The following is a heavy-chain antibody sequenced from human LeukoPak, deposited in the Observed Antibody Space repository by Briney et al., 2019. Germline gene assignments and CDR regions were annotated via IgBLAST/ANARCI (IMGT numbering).Heavy chain of an antibody. CDR3: ARDHLHYYDSSGFYFDY. Sequence: GGPLRLSCAASLSTYAMNWVRQAPGKGLEWVSGISISAGNTYYADSVKGRFTISREDSKNTLCLQLNSLRAEDTAVYYCARDHLHYYDSSGFYFDYWGQGTLVTVSS. D-gene: IGHD3-22*01. J-gene: IGHJ4*02. CDR2: ISISAGNT. V-gene: IGHV3-23*01. CDR1: LSTYA.